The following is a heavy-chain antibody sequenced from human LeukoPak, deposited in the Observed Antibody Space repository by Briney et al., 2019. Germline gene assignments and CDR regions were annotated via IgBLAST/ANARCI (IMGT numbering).Heavy chain of an antibody. CDR3: ARVVYSSSWYKVWHTWYFDY. CDR2: ISYDGSNK. CDR1: GFTFSSYA. D-gene: IGHD6-13*01. J-gene: IGHJ4*02. Sequence: PGGSLRLSCAASGFTFSSYAMHWVRQAPGKGLEWVAVISYDGSNKYYADSVKGRFTISRDNSKNTLYLQMNSLRAEDTAVYYCARVVYSSSWYKVWHTWYFDYWGQGTLVTVSS. V-gene: IGHV3-30-3*01.